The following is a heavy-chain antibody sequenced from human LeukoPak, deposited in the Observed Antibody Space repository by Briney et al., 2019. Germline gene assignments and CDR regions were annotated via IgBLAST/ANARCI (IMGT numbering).Heavy chain of an antibody. V-gene: IGHV4-39*07. Sequence: TPSETLSLTCTVSGDSFSSVTDYWAWIRQPPGKGLEWIASGDYSGGTYYNPSLESRVAISADMSKHQFSLKLTSVTGADTAVYYCAGERGEEYSSGWYKTNFFDNWGQGIRVTVSS. D-gene: IGHD6-19*01. J-gene: IGHJ4*02. CDR2: GDYSGGT. CDR3: AGERGEEYSSGWYKTNFFDN. CDR1: GDSFSSVTDY.